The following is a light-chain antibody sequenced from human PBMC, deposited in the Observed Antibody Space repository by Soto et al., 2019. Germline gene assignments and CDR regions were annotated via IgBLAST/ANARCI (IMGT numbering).Light chain of an antibody. J-gene: IGKJ4*01. CDR3: QQYYNWPPIT. CDR2: GAS. Sequence: TSQSPAILSVSPGERDTLSCRASQSVTSNLAWFQQKPGQAPRLLIYGASTRATGVPDRFSGSGSGTEFTLTISSLQSEDIAVYFCQQYYNWPPITFGGGTNVDIK. CDR1: QSVTSN. V-gene: IGKV3-15*01.